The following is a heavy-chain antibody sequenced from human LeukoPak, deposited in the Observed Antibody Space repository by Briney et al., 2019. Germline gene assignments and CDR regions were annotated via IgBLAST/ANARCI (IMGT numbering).Heavy chain of an antibody. CDR1: ADSFSSHY. V-gene: IGHV4-59*11. J-gene: IGHJ1*01. D-gene: IGHD5-12*01. CDR2: ISYIGST. Sequence: SETLSLTCAVSADSFSSHYWTWIRQPPGKGLEWIGYISYIGSTNYNPSLKSRVTISIDTSKNQFSLKLSSVTAADTAVYYCARMGGYSGYATHWGQGTLVTVSS. CDR3: ARMGGYSGYATH.